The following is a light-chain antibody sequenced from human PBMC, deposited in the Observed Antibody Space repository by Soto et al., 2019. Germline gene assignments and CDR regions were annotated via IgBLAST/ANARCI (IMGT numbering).Light chain of an antibody. V-gene: IGLV2-14*01. J-gene: IGLJ2*01. Sequence: QSALTQPDSVSGSPGQSITIYCTGTSSDIGRYNYVSWYQQHPGKAPRLVISGVNKRPSGISNRFSGSKSGNTASLTISGLQADDEAIYYCASYTSTTTLVVFGGGTQLTV. CDR1: SSDIGRYNY. CDR3: ASYTSTTTLVV. CDR2: GVN.